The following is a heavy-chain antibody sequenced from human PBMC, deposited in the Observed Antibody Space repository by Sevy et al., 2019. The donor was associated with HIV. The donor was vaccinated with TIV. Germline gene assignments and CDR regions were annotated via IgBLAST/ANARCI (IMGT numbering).Heavy chain of an antibody. D-gene: IGHD3-10*01. CDR3: ASGAYYYASRSQNFDY. Sequence: GGSLRLSCAASGFTFSSYGMHWVRQAPGKGLKSVALIWYDGTNKYYADSVKGRFTISRDNSKNTLYLQMNSLRAEDTAVYYCASGAYYYASRSQNFDYWGPGTLVTVSS. CDR2: IWYDGTNK. CDR1: GFTFSSYG. J-gene: IGHJ4*02. V-gene: IGHV3-33*01.